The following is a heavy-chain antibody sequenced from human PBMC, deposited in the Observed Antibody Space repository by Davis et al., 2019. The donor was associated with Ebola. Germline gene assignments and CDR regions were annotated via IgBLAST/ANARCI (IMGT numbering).Heavy chain of an antibody. CDR2: TSGSGGST. CDR1: GFTFSSYA. V-gene: IGHV3-23*01. D-gene: IGHD3-3*01. J-gene: IGHJ4*02. CDR3: ASPEEWPHDY. Sequence: PGGSLRLSCAASGFTFSSYAMSCVRQAPGKGLEWVSATSGSGGSTYYADSVKGRFTISRDNSKNTLYLQMNSLRAEDTAVYYCASPEEWPHDYWGQGTLVTVSS.